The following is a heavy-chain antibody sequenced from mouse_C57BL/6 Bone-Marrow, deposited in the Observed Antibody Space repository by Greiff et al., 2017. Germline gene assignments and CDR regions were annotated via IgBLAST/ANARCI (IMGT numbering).Heavy chain of an antibody. CDR2: INPGSGGT. V-gene: IGHV1-54*01. CDR1: GYAFTNYL. Sequence: QVQLQQSGAELVRPGTSVKVSCKASGYAFTNYLIEWVKQRPGQGLEWIGVINPGSGGTNYNGKFKGKATLTADKSSSTAYMQLSSLTSEDSAVYFCAREGGSFDYWGQGTTLTVSS. CDR3: AREGGSFDY. J-gene: IGHJ2*01.